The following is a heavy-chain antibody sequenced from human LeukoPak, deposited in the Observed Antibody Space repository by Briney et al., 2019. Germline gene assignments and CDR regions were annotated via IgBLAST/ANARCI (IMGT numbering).Heavy chain of an antibody. CDR3: ARGDRYCSGGSCYGFAGFDP. J-gene: IGHJ5*02. Sequence: SGTLSLTCTVSGGSISSYYWSWIRQPPGKGLEWIGYIYYSGSTNYNPSLKSRVTISVDTSKNQFSLKLSSVTAADTAVYYCARGDRYCSGGSCYGFAGFDPWGQGTLVTVSS. CDR2: IYYSGST. D-gene: IGHD2-15*01. V-gene: IGHV4-59*01. CDR1: GGSISSYY.